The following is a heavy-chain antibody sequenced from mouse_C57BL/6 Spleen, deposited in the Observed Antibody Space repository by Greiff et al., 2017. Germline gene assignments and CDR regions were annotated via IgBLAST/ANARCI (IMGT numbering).Heavy chain of an antibody. CDR1: GFTFSDYG. V-gene: IGHV5-17*01. D-gene: IGHD1-1*01. CDR3: ARRHYGSSYQGAMDY. J-gene: IGHJ4*01. Sequence: EVHLVESGGGLVKPGGSLKLSCAASGFTFSDYGMHWVRQAPEKGLEWVAYISSGSSTIYYADTVKGRFTIYRDNAKNTLFLQMTSLRSEDTAMYYCARRHYGSSYQGAMDYWGQGTSVTVSS. CDR2: ISSGSSTI.